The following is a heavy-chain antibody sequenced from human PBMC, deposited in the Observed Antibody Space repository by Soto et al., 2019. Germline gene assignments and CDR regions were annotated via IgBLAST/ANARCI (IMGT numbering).Heavy chain of an antibody. CDR3: ARTLAFGSGWYVFGY. Sequence: QVQLVQSGAEVKKPGSPLKVSCKASGDSFSTYAINWVRQAPGQGLEWMGGIIPVFGRANYAQKFQGRVTITADESTSTAYMELNSLRSEDTALYYCARTLAFGSGWYVFGYWGQGTLVTVSS. J-gene: IGHJ4*02. CDR2: IIPVFGRA. D-gene: IGHD6-19*01. V-gene: IGHV1-69*01. CDR1: GDSFSTYA.